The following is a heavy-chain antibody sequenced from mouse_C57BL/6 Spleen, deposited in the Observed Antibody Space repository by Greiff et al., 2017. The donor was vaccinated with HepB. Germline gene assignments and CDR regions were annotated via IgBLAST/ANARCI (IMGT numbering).Heavy chain of an antibody. D-gene: IGHD1-1*01. Sequence: QVQLQQPGAELVKPGASVKLSCKASGYTFTSYWMHWVKQRPGQGIEWIGEIDPYDSYTNYNQKFKGKSTVTVDKSSSTAFMQLSSLTSEDSAVYCGRGGRSTVLDYWGQGTTLTVSS. CDR2: IDPYDSYT. CDR3: RGGRSTVLDY. V-gene: IGHV1-69*01. CDR1: GYTFTSYW. J-gene: IGHJ2*01.